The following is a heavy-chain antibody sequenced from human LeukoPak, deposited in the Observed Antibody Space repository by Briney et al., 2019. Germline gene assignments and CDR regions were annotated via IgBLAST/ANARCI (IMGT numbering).Heavy chain of an antibody. CDR2: INHSGST. CDR3: ARGGMVVRGAIIPFDY. CDR1: GGSFSGYY. J-gene: IGHJ4*02. Sequence: KSSETLSLTCAVYGGSFSGYYWSWIRQPPGKGLEWIGEINHSGSTNYNPSLKSRVTISVDTSKNQFSLKLSSVTAADTAVYYCARGGMVVRGAIIPFDYWGQGTLVTVSS. V-gene: IGHV4-34*01. D-gene: IGHD3-10*01.